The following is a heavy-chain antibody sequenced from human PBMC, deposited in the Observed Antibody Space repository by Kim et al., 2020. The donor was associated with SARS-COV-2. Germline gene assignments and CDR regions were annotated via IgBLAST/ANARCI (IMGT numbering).Heavy chain of an antibody. D-gene: IGHD2-21*01. V-gene: IGHV3-30-3*01. Sequence: GGSLRLSCAASRFTFSSYAMHWVRQAPGKGLEWVAVISYDGSNKYYADSVKGRFTISRDNSKNSLYLQMNSLRSEDTAVYYCAREEIAHRFDPWGQGTLV. CDR3: AREEIAHRFDP. CDR1: RFTFSSYA. J-gene: IGHJ5*02. CDR2: ISYDGSNK.